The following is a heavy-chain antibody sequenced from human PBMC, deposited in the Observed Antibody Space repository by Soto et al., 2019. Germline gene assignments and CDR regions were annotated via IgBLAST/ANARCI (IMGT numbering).Heavy chain of an antibody. J-gene: IGHJ4*02. D-gene: IGHD4-17*01. CDR1: GGSISSGGYH. Sequence: PSETLSLTCTVSGGSISSGGYHWSWIRQHPGKGLEWIGYIYYSGSTYYNPSLKSRVTISVDRSKNQFSLKLSSVTAADMALYYCARAMTTVTTLDSWGQGTLVTVSS. V-gene: IGHV4-31*03. CDR3: ARAMTTVTTLDS. CDR2: IYYSGST.